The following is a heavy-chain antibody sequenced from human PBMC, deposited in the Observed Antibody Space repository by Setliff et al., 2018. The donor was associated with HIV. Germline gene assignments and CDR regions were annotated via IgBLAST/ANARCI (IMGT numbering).Heavy chain of an antibody. CDR1: GFTFDDFA. V-gene: IGHV3-30*03. D-gene: IGHD5-12*01. Sequence: LRLSCAASGFTFDDFAMHWVRQAPGKGLEWVAVISYDGSSKYYADSVKDRFTISRDNAKNTLYLQMNSLRAEDTGVYYCHSGYDTEEQSYFDYWGQGTLVTVSS. CDR2: ISYDGSSK. J-gene: IGHJ4*02. CDR3: HSGYDTEEQSYFDY.